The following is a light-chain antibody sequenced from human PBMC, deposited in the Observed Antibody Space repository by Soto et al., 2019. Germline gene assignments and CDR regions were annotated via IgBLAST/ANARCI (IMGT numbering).Light chain of an antibody. CDR1: SSNIGSNT. CDR3: AAWDDSLNGLV. Sequence: QSVLTQPPSASGTPGQRVTISCSGSSSNIGSNTVNWYQQLPGTAPKLLIYNNNQRPSEVPDRFSGSKSGTSASLAISGLRSEDEADYYCAAWDDSLNGLVFGTGTKLTVL. CDR2: NNN. J-gene: IGLJ1*01. V-gene: IGLV1-44*01.